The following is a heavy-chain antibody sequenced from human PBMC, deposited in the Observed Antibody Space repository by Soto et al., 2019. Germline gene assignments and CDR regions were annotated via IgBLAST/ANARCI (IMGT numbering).Heavy chain of an antibody. CDR1: GFTFSSYG. J-gene: IGHJ6*02. CDR2: IWYDGSNK. V-gene: IGHV3-33*01. D-gene: IGHD5-12*01. CDR3: AIEGTLSGYDSIRDFYYYYGMDV. Sequence: GGSLRLSCAASGFTFSSYGMHWVRQAPGKGLEWVAVIWYDGSNKYYADTVKGRFTISRDNSKNTLYLQMNSLRAEDMAVYYCAIEGTLSGYDSIRDFYYYYGMDVWGQGTTVTVSS.